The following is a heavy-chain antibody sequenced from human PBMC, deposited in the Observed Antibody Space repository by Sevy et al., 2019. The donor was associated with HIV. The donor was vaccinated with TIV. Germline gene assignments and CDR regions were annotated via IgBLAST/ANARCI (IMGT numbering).Heavy chain of an antibody. CDR3: ARDTYYYDSSGYFIFDS. J-gene: IGHJ4*02. V-gene: IGHV1-8*01. CDR1: GYTFTSYD. D-gene: IGHD3-22*01. Sequence: ASVKVSCKASGYTFTSYDINWVRQATGRGLEWMGWMNPNSDNTGYAQKFQGRVTMTRNTSISTAYMELSSLRSEDTAVYYCARDTYYYDSSGYFIFDSWGQGTLVTVSS. CDR2: MNPNSDNT.